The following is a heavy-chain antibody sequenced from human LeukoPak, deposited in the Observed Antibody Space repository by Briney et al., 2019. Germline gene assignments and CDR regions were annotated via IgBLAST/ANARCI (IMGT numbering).Heavy chain of an antibody. D-gene: IGHD1-26*01. V-gene: IGHV3-11*01. Sequence: GGSLRLSCAASGFAFSDHYMSWIRQAPGKGLEWVSYISYSGHTIYYADSVKGRFTISRDNAKNSLYLQMNRLRAEDTAVYYCAREAKELGATAFHMWGQGTMVSVSS. CDR1: GFAFSDHY. J-gene: IGHJ3*02. CDR3: AREAKELGATAFHM. CDR2: ISYSGHTI.